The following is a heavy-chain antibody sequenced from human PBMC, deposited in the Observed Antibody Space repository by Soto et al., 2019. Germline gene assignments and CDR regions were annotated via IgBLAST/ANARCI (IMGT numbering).Heavy chain of an antibody. Sequence: QVQLEESGPGLVKPSGTLSLTCDVSGGSISGSNWWSWVRQPPGKGLEWIGEIYHVGSPNYTPSLKSRVTISVDKSKSQFSLKLSSVTAADTAVYYCARGVDFPGVSGVGMDVWGQGTTVTVSS. D-gene: IGHD3-3*01. CDR1: GGSISGSNW. J-gene: IGHJ6*02. CDR2: IYHVGSP. V-gene: IGHV4-4*02. CDR3: ARGVDFPGVSGVGMDV.